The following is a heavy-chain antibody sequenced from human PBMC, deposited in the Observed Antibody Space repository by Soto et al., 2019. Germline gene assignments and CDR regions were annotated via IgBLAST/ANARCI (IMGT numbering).Heavy chain of an antibody. J-gene: IGHJ4*02. D-gene: IGHD3-22*01. CDR2: IYYSGDT. V-gene: IGHV4-31*03. CDR1: GGSISSGGYY. Sequence: QVQLQESGPGLVKPSQTLSLTCTVSGGSISSGGYYWNWIRQRPGKGLEWIGYIYYSGDTYYNPSLESRVTISVDTSKNQFSLKVSSVTAADTAVYFCAREQPYYHESSGYRSGRGFDYWGQGTLVTVSS. CDR3: AREQPYYHESSGYRSGRGFDY.